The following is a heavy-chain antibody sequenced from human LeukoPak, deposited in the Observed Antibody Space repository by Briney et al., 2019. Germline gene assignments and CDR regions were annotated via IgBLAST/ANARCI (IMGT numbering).Heavy chain of an antibody. CDR2: ISSSSSYI. D-gene: IGHD4-17*01. Sequence: GALRLSCAASGFTFSSYSMNWVRQAPGKGLEWVSSISSSSSYIYYADSVKGRFTISRDNAKNSLYLQMNSLRAEDTAVYYCARDGVYGDYGDPFDYWGQGTLVTVSS. V-gene: IGHV3-21*01. J-gene: IGHJ4*02. CDR3: ARDGVYGDYGDPFDY. CDR1: GFTFSSYS.